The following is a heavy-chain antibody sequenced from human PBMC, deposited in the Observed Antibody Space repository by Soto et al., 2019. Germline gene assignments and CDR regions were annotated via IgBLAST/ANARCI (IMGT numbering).Heavy chain of an antibody. Sequence: GGSLRLACAASGFTFSSYAMSWVRQAPGKGLEWVSAISGSGGSTNYADSVKGRFTISRDNSKNTLYLQMNSLRAEDTAVYYFAKGVIAAAPKIDVRAKRTTDTGSS. CDR1: GFTFSSYA. V-gene: IGHV3-23*01. CDR3: AKGVIAAAPKIDV. CDR2: ISGSGGST. J-gene: IGHJ6*01. D-gene: IGHD6-13*01.